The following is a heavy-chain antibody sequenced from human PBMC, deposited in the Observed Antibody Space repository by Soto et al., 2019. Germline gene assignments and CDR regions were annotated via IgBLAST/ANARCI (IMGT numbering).Heavy chain of an antibody. Sequence: VKVSCKASGGTFSSYAISWVRQAPGQGLGWMGGIIPIFGTANYAQKFQGRVTITAGESTSTAYMELSSLRSEDTAVYYCARSGYYDSSGYPMDVWGQGTTVTVSS. CDR1: GGTFSSYA. J-gene: IGHJ6*02. V-gene: IGHV1-69*13. D-gene: IGHD3-22*01. CDR2: IIPIFGTA. CDR3: ARSGYYDSSGYPMDV.